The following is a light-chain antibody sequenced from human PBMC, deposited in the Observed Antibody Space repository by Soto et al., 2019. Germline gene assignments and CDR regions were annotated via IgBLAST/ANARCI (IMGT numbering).Light chain of an antibody. CDR3: QQYNNWQIT. J-gene: IGKJ5*01. V-gene: IGKV3D-15*01. Sequence: EIVLTQSPGTLSLSPGERATLSCRASQSVSSNYLAWYQQKPGQAPRLLIYGASNRATGIPDRFSGSGSGTEFTLTISSLQSEDFAVYYCQQYNNWQITFGQGTRLEIK. CDR2: GAS. CDR1: QSVSSN.